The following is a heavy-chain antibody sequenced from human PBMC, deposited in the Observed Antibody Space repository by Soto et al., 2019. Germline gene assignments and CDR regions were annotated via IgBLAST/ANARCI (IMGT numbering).Heavy chain of an antibody. CDR1: GYTFTTFW. CDR3: ARIYCTTTTCDSWFDP. D-gene: IGHD2-2*01. J-gene: IGHJ5*02. Sequence: PGESLKISCTGVGYTFTTFWISWVRQMPGKGLEWMGRIDPGDTYATYSPAFQGHVTISADKATSTAYLQWSSLKASDTAMYFCARIYCTTTTCDSWFDPWRQGTLVPVSS. V-gene: IGHV5-10-1*01. CDR2: IDPGDTYA.